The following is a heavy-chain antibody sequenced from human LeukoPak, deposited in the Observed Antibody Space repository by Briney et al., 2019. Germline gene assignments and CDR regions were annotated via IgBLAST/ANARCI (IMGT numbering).Heavy chain of an antibody. CDR1: GFTFTTYP. V-gene: IGHV3-23*01. CDR2: ISGSGGST. Sequence: GGSLRLSCAASGFTFTTYPMSWVRQAPGKGLEWVSAISGSGGSTYYADSVKGRFTISRDNSKNTLYLQMNSLRAEDTAVYYCAKNRAWFGELNDDYWGQGTLVTVSS. J-gene: IGHJ4*02. D-gene: IGHD3-10*01. CDR3: AKNRAWFGELNDDY.